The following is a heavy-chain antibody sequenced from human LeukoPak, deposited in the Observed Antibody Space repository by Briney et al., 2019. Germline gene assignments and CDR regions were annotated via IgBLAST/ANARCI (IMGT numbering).Heavy chain of an antibody. CDR2: IYPGDSDT. CDR3: ARSIDSTTSTLPF. CDR1: ENSFTNCW. V-gene: IGHV5-51*01. Sequence: GESLKISCKGSENSFTNCWIAWVRQMPGKGLEWVGIIYPGDSDTRYSPTFQGRVTISADRSTTTAYLQWSGLKAPDTAMYYCARSIDSTTSTLPFWGQGTLVTVSS. J-gene: IGHJ4*02. D-gene: IGHD5-24*01.